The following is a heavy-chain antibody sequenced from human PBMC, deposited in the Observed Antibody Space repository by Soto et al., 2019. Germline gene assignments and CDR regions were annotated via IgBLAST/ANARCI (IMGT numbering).Heavy chain of an antibody. D-gene: IGHD6-19*01. Sequence: QVQLVESGGGVVQPGRSLRLSCAASGFTFSSYAMHWVRQAPGKGLEWVAVISYDGSNKYYADSVKGRFTISRDNSKKTLYLQMNSVRAEYTAEYYWASRSSGWYALPYFYYGMDVWGQGTTVTVSS. J-gene: IGHJ6*02. CDR2: ISYDGSNK. CDR3: ASRSSGWYALPYFYYGMDV. CDR1: GFTFSSYA. V-gene: IGHV3-30-3*01.